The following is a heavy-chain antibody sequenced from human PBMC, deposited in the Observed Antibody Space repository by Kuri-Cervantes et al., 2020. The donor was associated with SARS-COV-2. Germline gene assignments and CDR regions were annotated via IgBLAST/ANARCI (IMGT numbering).Heavy chain of an antibody. J-gene: IGHJ3*02. D-gene: IGHD2-15*01. CDR3: AREGLGYCSGGSCYSDEQDAFDI. CDR1: GYSISSGYY. Sequence: GSLRLSCAVSGYSISSGYYWGWIRQPPGKGLEGIGSIYHSGSTYYNPSLKSRVTISVDTSKNQFSLKMSSVTAADTAVCYCAREGLGYCSGGSCYSDEQDAFDIWGQGTMVTVSS. CDR2: IYHSGST. V-gene: IGHV4-38-2*02.